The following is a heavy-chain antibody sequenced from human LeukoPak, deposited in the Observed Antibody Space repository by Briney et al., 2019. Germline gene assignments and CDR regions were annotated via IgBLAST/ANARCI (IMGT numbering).Heavy chain of an antibody. V-gene: IGHV3-23*01. J-gene: IGHJ4*02. CDR1: GFTFSSYD. CDR3: AKVSDTTMVYFFDY. D-gene: IGHD5-18*01. CDR2: ISDSGGTT. Sequence: GGSLRLSCAASGFTFSSYDISWVRQAPGKGLEWVSAISDSGGTTYYADSVEGRFTISRDNSKNTPYLQMNSLRAEDTAVYYCAKVSDTTMVYFFDYWGQGTLVTVSS.